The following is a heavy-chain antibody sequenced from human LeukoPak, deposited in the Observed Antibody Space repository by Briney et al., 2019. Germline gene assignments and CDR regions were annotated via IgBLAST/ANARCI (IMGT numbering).Heavy chain of an antibody. CDR2: ISGSGGST. J-gene: IGHJ4*02. D-gene: IGHD6-13*01. V-gene: IGHV3-23*01. CDR3: AKVRETRYSSSWYYFDY. Sequence: GGSLRLSCAASGFTFSSYAMSWVRQAPGKGQEWVSAISGSGGSTYYADSVKGRFTISRDNSKNTLYLQMNSLRAEDTAVYYCAKVRETRYSSSWYYFDYWGQGTLVTVSS. CDR1: GFTFSSYA.